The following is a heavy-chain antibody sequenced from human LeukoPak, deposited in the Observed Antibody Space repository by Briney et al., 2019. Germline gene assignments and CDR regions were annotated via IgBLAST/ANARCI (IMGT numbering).Heavy chain of an antibody. V-gene: IGHV4-34*01. D-gene: IGHD3-22*01. CDR1: GGSFSGYY. CDR2: INHSGST. CDR3: ARHPHYYFDNSAR. J-gene: IGHJ4*02. Sequence: SETLSLTCAVYGGSFSGYYWSWIRQPPGKGLEWIGEINHSGSTNYNPSLKSRVTISVDTSKNQFSLNLSSVTAADTAVYYCARHPHYYFDNSARWGQGTLVTVSS.